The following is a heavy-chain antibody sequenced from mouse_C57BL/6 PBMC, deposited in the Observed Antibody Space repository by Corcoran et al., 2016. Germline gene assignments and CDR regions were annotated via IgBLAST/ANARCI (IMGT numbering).Heavy chain of an antibody. CDR2: IYPGDGDT. D-gene: IGHD2-1*01. J-gene: IGHJ2*01. V-gene: IGHV1-80*01. Sequence: QVQLQQSGAELVKPGASVKISCKASGYAFSSYWMNWVKQRPGKGLEWIGQIYPGDGDTNYNGKFEGKATLTADKSSSTAYMQLSSLTSEDSAVYFCARGGIYYGNYEGYWGQGTTLTVSS. CDR3: ARGGIYYGNYEGY. CDR1: GYAFSSYW.